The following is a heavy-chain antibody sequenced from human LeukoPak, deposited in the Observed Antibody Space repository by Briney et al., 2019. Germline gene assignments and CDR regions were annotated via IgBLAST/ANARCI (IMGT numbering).Heavy chain of an antibody. D-gene: IGHD3-3*01. J-gene: IGHJ3*02. V-gene: IGHV4-59*01. CDR1: AGSISSYY. Sequence: SETLSLTCTVSAGSISSYYWSWIRQPPGKGLEWIGYIYYSGSTNYYPSLKSRVTISVDTSKNQFSLKLSSVTAADTAVYYCARGDSAYDAFDIWGQGTMVTVSS. CDR3: ARGDSAYDAFDI. CDR2: IYYSGST.